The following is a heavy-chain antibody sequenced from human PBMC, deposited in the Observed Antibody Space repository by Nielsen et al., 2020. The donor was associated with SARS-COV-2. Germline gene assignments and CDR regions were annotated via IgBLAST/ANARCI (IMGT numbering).Heavy chain of an antibody. D-gene: IGHD5-12*01. Sequence: SVKVSCKASGGTFSSYAISWVRQAPGQGLEWMGGIIPIFGTANYAQKFQGRVTITADESTSTAYVELSSLRSEDTAVYYCARERWLRLGWFDPWGQGTLVTVSS. CDR2: IIPIFGTA. V-gene: IGHV1-69*13. CDR1: GGTFSSYA. J-gene: IGHJ5*02. CDR3: ARERWLRLGWFDP.